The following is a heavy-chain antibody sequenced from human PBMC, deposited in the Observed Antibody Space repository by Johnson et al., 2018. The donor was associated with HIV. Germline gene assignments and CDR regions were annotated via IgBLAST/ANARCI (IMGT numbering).Heavy chain of an antibody. V-gene: IGHV3-30*03. Sequence: QVQLVESGGGVVQPGRSLRLSCAASRFTFKTYTMHWVRQAPGKGLEWVALISNDGSNNYYADSVKGRFTISRDNSKNVLYLQMKTLRLEDTAIYYCARTRVAVLPAGAFDIWGPGTMVTVSS. D-gene: IGHD2-2*01. CDR1: RFTFKTYT. J-gene: IGHJ3*02. CDR3: ARTRVAVLPAGAFDI. CDR2: ISNDGSNN.